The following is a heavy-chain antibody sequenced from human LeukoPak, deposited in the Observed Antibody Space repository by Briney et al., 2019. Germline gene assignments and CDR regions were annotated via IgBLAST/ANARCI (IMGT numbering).Heavy chain of an antibody. V-gene: IGHV3-11*01. CDR1: GFTFSDYY. Sequence: GGSLRLSCAASGFTFSDYYMSWIRQAPGKGLEWVSYISSSGSTIYYADSVKGRFTISRDNAKNSLYLQMNSLRAEDTAVYYCAGDLSSGYNDRNYYYGMDVWGQGTTVTVSS. J-gene: IGHJ6*02. CDR2: ISSSGSTI. D-gene: IGHD3-22*01. CDR3: AGDLSSGYNDRNYYYGMDV.